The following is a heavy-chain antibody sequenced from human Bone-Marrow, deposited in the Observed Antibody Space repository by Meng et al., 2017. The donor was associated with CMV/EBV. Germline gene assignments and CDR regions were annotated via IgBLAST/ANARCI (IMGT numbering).Heavy chain of an antibody. V-gene: IGHV3-74*01. D-gene: IGHD3-16*02. CDR3: AREEALVGAFDI. CDR1: GFTFSSYW. J-gene: IGHJ3*02. CDR2: INSDGSST. Sequence: GGSLRLSCAASGFTFSSYWMHWVRQAPGKGLVWVSRINSDGSSTSYADSVKGRFTISRDNAKNTLYLQMNSLRAEDTAVYYCAREEALVGAFDIWGQGTMVTVSS.